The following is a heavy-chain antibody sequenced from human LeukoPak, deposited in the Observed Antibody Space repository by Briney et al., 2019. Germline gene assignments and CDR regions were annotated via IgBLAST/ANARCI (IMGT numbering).Heavy chain of an antibody. CDR1: GFTFSSYS. J-gene: IGHJ4*02. CDR3: ARDAAAGDELDY. V-gene: IGHV3-21*01. Sequence: PGRSLRLSCAASGFTFSSYSMNWVRQAPGKGLEWVSSISSSSSYIYYADSVKGRFTISRDNAKNSLYLQMNSLRAEDTAVYYCARDAAAGDELDYWGQGTLVTVSS. CDR2: ISSSSSYI. D-gene: IGHD6-13*01.